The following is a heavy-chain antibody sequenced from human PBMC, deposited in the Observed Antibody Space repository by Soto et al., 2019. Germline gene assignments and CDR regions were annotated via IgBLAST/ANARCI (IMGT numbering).Heavy chain of an antibody. Sequence: SVKVSCKASGGTFSSYAISWVRQAPGQGLEWMGGIIPIFGTANYAQKFQGRVTITADESTSTAYMELSSLRSEDTAVYYCARDREDIVLMVSGWFDPWGQGTLVTVS. V-gene: IGHV1-69*13. J-gene: IGHJ5*02. CDR2: IIPIFGTA. CDR3: ARDREDIVLMVSGWFDP. D-gene: IGHD2-8*01. CDR1: GGTFSSYA.